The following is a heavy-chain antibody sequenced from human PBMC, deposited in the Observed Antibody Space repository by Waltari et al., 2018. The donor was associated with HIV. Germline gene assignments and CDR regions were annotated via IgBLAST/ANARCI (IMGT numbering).Heavy chain of an antibody. V-gene: IGHV3-9*01. J-gene: IGHJ6*02. D-gene: IGHD6-13*01. Sequence: EVQLVESGGGLVQPGRSLRLSCAASGFTFDDYAMHWVRQAPGKGLEWVSGISWNSGSIGYADSVKGRFTISRDNAKNSLYLQMNSLRAEDTALYYCAKDIAGGYYYYYGMDVWGQGTTVTVSS. CDR3: AKDIAGGYYYYYGMDV. CDR2: ISWNSGSI. CDR1: GFTFDDYA.